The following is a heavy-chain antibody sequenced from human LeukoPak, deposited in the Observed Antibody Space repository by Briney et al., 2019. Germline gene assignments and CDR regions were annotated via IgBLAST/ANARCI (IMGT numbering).Heavy chain of an antibody. D-gene: IGHD4-11*01. CDR3: ARLSTVTTSFDY. CDR2: IYTSGTT. V-gene: IGHV4-61*02. Sequence: PSQTLSLTCTVSGGSISSGNYYWSWIRQPAGKGLEWIGRIYTSGTTNYNPSLKSRVTISLDTSKNQFSLKLSSVTAADTAVYYCARLSTVTTSFDYWGQGTLVTVSS. J-gene: IGHJ4*02. CDR1: GGSISSGNYY.